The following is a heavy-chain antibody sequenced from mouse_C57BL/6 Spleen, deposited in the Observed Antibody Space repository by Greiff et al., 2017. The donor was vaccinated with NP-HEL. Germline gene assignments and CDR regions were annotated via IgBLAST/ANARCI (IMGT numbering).Heavy chain of an antibody. CDR2: ISSGGSYT. Sequence: DVMLVESGGDLVKPGGSLKLSCAASGFTFSSYGMSWVRQTPDKRLEWVATISSGGSYTYYPDSVKGRFTISRDNAKNTLYMQMSRLKSEDTAMYYCARRDGYRAMDYWGQGTSVTVSS. V-gene: IGHV5-6*02. CDR3: ARRDGYRAMDY. J-gene: IGHJ4*01. CDR1: GFTFSSYG. D-gene: IGHD2-3*01.